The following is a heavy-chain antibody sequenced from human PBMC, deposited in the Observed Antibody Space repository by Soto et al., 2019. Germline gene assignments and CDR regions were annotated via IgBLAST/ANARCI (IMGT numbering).Heavy chain of an antibody. D-gene: IGHD3-16*01. Sequence: QVQLVQSGAEVKNPGASVKVSCKASGYTFTRYGIGWERQAPGQGLEWMGWINTYNGNTNYAQNVQGRVTLTTDTSTSTAYMELRSLRSNDTAIYYCAMVDVYVTPSPQDVWGKGTTVIVSS. J-gene: IGHJ6*03. V-gene: IGHV1-18*01. CDR1: GYTFTRYG. CDR3: AMVDVYVTPSPQDV. CDR2: INTYNGNT.